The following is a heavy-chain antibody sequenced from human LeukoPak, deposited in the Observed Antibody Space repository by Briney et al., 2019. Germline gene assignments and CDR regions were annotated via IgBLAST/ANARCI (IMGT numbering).Heavy chain of an antibody. Sequence: SETLSLTCTVSGGSISSSSYYWGWIRQPPGKGLEWIGSIYYSGSAYYNPSLKSRVTISVDTSKNQFSLKLSSVTAADTAVYYCARDLVVFRGNFDYWGQGTLVTVSS. CDR1: GGSISSSSYY. CDR3: ARDLVVFRGNFDY. J-gene: IGHJ4*02. CDR2: IYYSGSA. V-gene: IGHV4-39*07. D-gene: IGHD2-8*02.